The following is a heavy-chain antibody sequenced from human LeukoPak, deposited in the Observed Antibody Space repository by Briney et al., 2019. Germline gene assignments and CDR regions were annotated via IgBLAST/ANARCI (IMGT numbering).Heavy chain of an antibody. J-gene: IGHJ5*02. D-gene: IGHD6-25*01. CDR3: AKDPRARGVFDP. CDR1: GYIFTSYF. Sequence: ASVKVSCKASGYIFTSYFMHWVRQAPGQGLEWMGLINPSGGSTRYAQKFQGRVTMTRDMSTSTVYMELSSLRSEDTAVYYCAKDPRARGVFDPWGQGTLVTVSS. CDR2: INPSGGST. V-gene: IGHV1-46*01.